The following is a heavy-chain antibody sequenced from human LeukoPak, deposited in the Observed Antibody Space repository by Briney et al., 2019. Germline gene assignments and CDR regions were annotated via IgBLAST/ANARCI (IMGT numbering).Heavy chain of an antibody. CDR3: ARRRYDASGYYPSRGRYFDY. J-gene: IGHJ4*02. V-gene: IGHV4-34*01. CDR2: INHSGST. Sequence: SETLSLTCAVYGGSFSGYYWSWIRQPPGKGLEWIGEINHSGSTNYNPSPKSRVTISVDTSKNQFSLELTSVTAADTAVYYCARRRYDASGYYPSRGRYFDYWGQGTLVTVSS. CDR1: GGSFSGYY. D-gene: IGHD3-22*01.